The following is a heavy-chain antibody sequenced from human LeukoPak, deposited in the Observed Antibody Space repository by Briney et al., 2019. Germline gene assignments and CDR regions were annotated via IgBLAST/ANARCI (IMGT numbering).Heavy chain of an antibody. J-gene: IGHJ4*02. Sequence: GGSLRLSCAASGFTHSNYWMTWVRQAPGKGLEWVANIKPDGSEKYYVDSVKGRFTISRDNSKNTLYLQMNSLRAEDTAVYYCAKELNWNDVPSFDYWGQGTLVTVSS. CDR1: GFTHSNYW. D-gene: IGHD1-1*01. CDR3: AKELNWNDVPSFDY. CDR2: IKPDGSEK. V-gene: IGHV3-7*01.